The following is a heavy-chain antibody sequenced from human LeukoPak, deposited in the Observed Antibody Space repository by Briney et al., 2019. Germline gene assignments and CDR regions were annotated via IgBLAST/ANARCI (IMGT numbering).Heavy chain of an antibody. CDR1: GGSISNYY. J-gene: IGHJ6*03. Sequence: SETLSLTCTVSGGSISNYYWSWIRQPAGKGLEWIGRIFSSGSTNYNPSLKSRVTISVDTSKNQFSLKLSSVTAADTAVYFCARVGYYPDYYMDVWGKGTTVTVSS. D-gene: IGHD2-21*01. CDR2: IFSSGST. V-gene: IGHV4-4*07. CDR3: ARVGYYPDYYMDV.